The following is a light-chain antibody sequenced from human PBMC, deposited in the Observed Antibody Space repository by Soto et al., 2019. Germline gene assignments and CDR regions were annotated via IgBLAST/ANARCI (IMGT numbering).Light chain of an antibody. Sequence: EIVLTQSPATLSLSPGERATLSCRASQSVSSYLAWYQQKLGQAPRLLIYDASNRATGIPARFSGSGSGTDFTLTISSLEPEDFAVYYCQQRSNWPRTFGKGTKLEIK. CDR1: QSVSSY. CDR3: QQRSNWPRT. CDR2: DAS. J-gene: IGKJ2*01. V-gene: IGKV3-11*01.